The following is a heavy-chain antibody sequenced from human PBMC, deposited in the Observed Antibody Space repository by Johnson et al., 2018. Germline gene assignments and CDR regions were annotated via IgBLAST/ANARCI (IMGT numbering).Heavy chain of an antibody. J-gene: IGHJ6*03. Sequence: QVRLVESGGGLVQPGRSLRLSCLTSGFIFDAYAVTWFRQAPGKGLERVAVISYDGSKKYYADSVKGRFAISRDNSKNTLYLQMNSLRAEDTAVFYCARKYSWNDGTFYYYMDVWGKGTTVTFSS. CDR1: GFIFDAYA. CDR3: ARKYSWNDGTFYYYMDV. CDR2: ISYDGSKK. V-gene: IGHV3-30*09. D-gene: IGHD1-1*01.